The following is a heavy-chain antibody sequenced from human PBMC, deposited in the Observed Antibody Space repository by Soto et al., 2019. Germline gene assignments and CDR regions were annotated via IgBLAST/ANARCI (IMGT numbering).Heavy chain of an antibody. CDR3: AREDYGDYAPTLIWDYYYGMDV. Sequence: ASVKVSCKASGYTFTSYGISWVRQAPGQGLEWMGWISAYNGNTNYAQKLQGRVTMTTDTSTSTAYMELRSLRSDDTAVYYCAREDYGDYAPTLIWDYYYGMDVWGQGTTVTVSS. CDR1: GYTFTSYG. J-gene: IGHJ6*02. D-gene: IGHD4-17*01. V-gene: IGHV1-18*01. CDR2: ISAYNGNT.